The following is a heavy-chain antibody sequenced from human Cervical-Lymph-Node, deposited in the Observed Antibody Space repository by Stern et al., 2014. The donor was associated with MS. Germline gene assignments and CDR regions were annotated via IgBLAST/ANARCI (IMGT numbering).Heavy chain of an antibody. CDR1: GFTFDDHA. Sequence: EVQLVESGGGLVQPGRSLRLCCAISGFTFDDHAMHWVRQAPGKGLEWVSRISWNSGSIGYADSVKGRFTISRDNAKNSLYLQMNSLRVEDTAFYYCVKDRGYGGDHFNYFDYWGQGTLVTVSS. J-gene: IGHJ4*02. CDR2: ISWNSGSI. CDR3: VKDRGYGGDHFNYFDY. V-gene: IGHV3-9*01. D-gene: IGHD5-12*01.